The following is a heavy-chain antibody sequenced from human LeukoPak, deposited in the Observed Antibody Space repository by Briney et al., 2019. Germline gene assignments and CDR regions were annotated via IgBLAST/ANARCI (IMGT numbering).Heavy chain of an antibody. CDR2: ISYDGSNK. Sequence: QSGGSLRLSCAASGFTFSSYAMHWVRQAPGKGLEWVAVISYDGSNKYYADSVKGRFTISRDNSKNTLYLQMNSLRAEDTAIYYCARDATQYLRYGYFDYWGPGILVTVSS. J-gene: IGHJ4*02. CDR1: GFTFSSYA. D-gene: IGHD3-9*01. CDR3: ARDATQYLRYGYFDY. V-gene: IGHV3-30-3*01.